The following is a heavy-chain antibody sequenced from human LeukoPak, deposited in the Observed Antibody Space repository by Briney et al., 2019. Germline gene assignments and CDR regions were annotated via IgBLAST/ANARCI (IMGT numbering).Heavy chain of an antibody. CDR3: AGLPRDYVWGSYLY. D-gene: IGHD3-16*02. CDR2: ISSSGSTI. J-gene: IGHJ4*02. CDR1: GFTFSSYE. Sequence: GGSLRLSCAASGFTFSSYEMNWVRQAPGKGLEGVSYISSSGSTIYYADSVKGRFTISRDNAKNSLYLQMNSLRAEDTAVYYCAGLPRDYVWGSYLYWGQGTLVTVSS. V-gene: IGHV3-48*03.